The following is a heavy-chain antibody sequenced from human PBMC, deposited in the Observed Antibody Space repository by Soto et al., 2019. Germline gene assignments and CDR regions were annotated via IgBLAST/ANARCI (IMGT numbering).Heavy chain of an antibody. CDR3: ARRRSTPTFFDV. J-gene: IGHJ3*01. V-gene: IGHV4-59*11. Sequence: SETLSLTCTVSGGSISSHYWSWVRQSPGKGLEWIGYIYYSGSTNYNPSLKSRVTILVDTSKNQFSLKLSSVTAADTAVYYCARRRSTPTFFDVWGQGTMVTVSS. CDR1: GGSISSHY. CDR2: IYYSGST. D-gene: IGHD1-26*01.